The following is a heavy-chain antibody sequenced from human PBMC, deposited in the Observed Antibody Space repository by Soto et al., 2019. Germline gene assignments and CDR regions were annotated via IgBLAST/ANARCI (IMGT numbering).Heavy chain of an antibody. D-gene: IGHD3-22*01. CDR1: GFTFSSYA. Sequence: GGSLRLSCAASGFTFSSYAMSWVRQAPGKGLEWVSAISGSGGSTYYADSVKGRFTISRDNSKNTLYLQMNSLRAEDTAVYYCAKGGHYYYDSSGYYPAGDYWGQGTLVTVSS. V-gene: IGHV3-23*01. CDR3: AKGGHYYYDSSGYYPAGDY. J-gene: IGHJ4*02. CDR2: ISGSGGST.